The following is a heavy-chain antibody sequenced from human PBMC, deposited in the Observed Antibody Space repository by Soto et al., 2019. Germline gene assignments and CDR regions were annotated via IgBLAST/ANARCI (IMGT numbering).Heavy chain of an antibody. CDR2: ISWDSGSK. J-gene: IGHJ3*02. Sequence: EVQLVESGGGLVQPGRSLRLSCAASGFTFDDYAMHWVRQAPGKGLEWVSGISWDSGSKGYAASVRGRFTISRDNAKNSLYLQMNSLRAEDTALYYCAKDTLPGSRPAAMSAFDIWGQGTMVTVSS. V-gene: IGHV3-9*01. CDR1: GFTFDDYA. CDR3: AKDTLPGSRPAAMSAFDI. D-gene: IGHD2-2*01.